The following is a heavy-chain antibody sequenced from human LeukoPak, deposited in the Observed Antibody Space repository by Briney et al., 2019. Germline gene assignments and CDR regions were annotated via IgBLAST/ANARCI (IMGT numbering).Heavy chain of an antibody. V-gene: IGHV4-4*07. CDR3: ARDSPFGSGWVDAFDI. CDR2: IYTSGST. J-gene: IGHJ3*02. Sequence: PSETLSLTCTVSGGSISSYYWSWLRQPAGRGLEWIGRIYTSGSTNYNPSLKSRVTMSVDTSKNQFSLKLSSVTAADTAVYYCARDSPFGSGWVDAFDIWGQGTMVTVSS. D-gene: IGHD6-19*01. CDR1: GGSISSYY.